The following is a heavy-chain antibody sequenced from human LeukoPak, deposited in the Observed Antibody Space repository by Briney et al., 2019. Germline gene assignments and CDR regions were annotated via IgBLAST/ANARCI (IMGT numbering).Heavy chain of an antibody. V-gene: IGHV3-21*01. D-gene: IGHD4-17*01. J-gene: IGHJ4*02. CDR3: ARDATYGDFDY. Sequence: GGSLRLSCAASGMTFTNAWMSWVRQAPGKGLEWVSSISSSSSYIYYADSVKGRFTISRDNAKNSLYLQMNSLRAEDTAVYYCARDATYGDFDYWGQGTLVTVSS. CDR1: GMTFTNAW. CDR2: ISSSSSYI.